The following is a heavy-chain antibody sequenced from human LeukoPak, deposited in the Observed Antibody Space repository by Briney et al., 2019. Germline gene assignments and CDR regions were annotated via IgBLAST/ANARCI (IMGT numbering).Heavy chain of an antibody. D-gene: IGHD3-9*01. J-gene: IGHJ4*02. CDR3: ARSRTKYELRCFDWLLSYIDY. CDR2: IIPILGIA. Sequence: ASVKVSCKASGGTFSSYAISWVRQAPGQGLEWMGRIIPILGIANYAQKFQGRVTITADKSTSTAYMELSSLRSEDTAVYYCARSRTKYELRCFDWLLSYIDYWGQGTLVTVSS. CDR1: GGTFSSYA. V-gene: IGHV1-69*04.